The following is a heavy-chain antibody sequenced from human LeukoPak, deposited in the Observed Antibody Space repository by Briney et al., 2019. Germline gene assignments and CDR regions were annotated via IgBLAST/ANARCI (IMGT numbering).Heavy chain of an antibody. CDR1: GDSISSYNYY. Sequence: PSETLSLTCTVSGDSISSYNYYCNWLPQPPGQDLVGDVYIYYGGSTSYNSSLNSPVTTSVDTSKRQFSLKLTSVTAADTAVYYCARFSRSCVVTSSSVYWGQGTLVTVSS. CDR3: ARFSRSCVVTSSSVY. CDR2: IYYGGST. J-gene: IGHJ4*02. V-gene: IGHV4-31*01. D-gene: IGHD2-2*01.